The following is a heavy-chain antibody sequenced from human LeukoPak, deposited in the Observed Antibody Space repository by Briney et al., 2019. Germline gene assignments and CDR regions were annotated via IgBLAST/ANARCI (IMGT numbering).Heavy chain of an antibody. D-gene: IGHD6-13*01. J-gene: IGHJ6*03. CDR1: GFTFSSYS. CDR3: ARDVPNSSSWPFYYYYYYMDV. V-gene: IGHV3-21*01. Sequence: GSLRLSCAASGFTFSSYSMNWVRQAPGKGLEWVSSISSSSSYIYYADSVKGRFTISRDNAKNSLYLQMNSLRAEDTAVYYCARDVPNSSSWPFYYYYYYMDVWGKGTTVTVSS. CDR2: ISSSSSYI.